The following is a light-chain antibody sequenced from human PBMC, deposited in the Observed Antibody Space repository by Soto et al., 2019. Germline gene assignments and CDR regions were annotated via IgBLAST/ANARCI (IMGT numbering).Light chain of an antibody. CDR3: QQYTNTNNPWM. CDR1: QSISNH. J-gene: IGKJ1*01. V-gene: IGKV1-39*01. Sequence: DIQMTQSPSSLSASVGDRITITCRASQSISNHLNWYQQKPGKAPVLLIYDASTLQSGVATRFSGSGSGTEFTLIISGLQPEDSATYYCQQYTNTNNPWMFGQGTKVDI. CDR2: DAS.